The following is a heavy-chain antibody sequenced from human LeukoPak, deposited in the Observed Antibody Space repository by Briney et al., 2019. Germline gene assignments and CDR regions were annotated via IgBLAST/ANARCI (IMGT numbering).Heavy chain of an antibody. V-gene: IGHV3-48*04. CDR3: ARQMRRGRGSYFYFDY. CDR1: GFTFSNYN. Sequence: GGSLRLSCAASGFTFSNYNMNWVRQAPGKGLEWVSYISNSGSPTFFADSVKGRFTISRDNGKNSLYLQMNSLRAEDTAVYYCARQMRRGRGSYFYFDYWGQGTLVTVSS. J-gene: IGHJ4*02. CDR2: ISNSGSPT. D-gene: IGHD1-26*01.